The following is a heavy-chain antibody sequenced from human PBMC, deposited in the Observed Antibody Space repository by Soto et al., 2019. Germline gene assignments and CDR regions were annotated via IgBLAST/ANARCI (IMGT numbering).Heavy chain of an antibody. D-gene: IGHD2-15*01. CDR1: GFTVSSNY. J-gene: IGHJ5*02. CDR2: IYSGGST. V-gene: IGHV3-53*01. CDR3: ARVVVAADNWFDP. Sequence: GGSLRLSCAASGFTVSSNYMSWVRQAPGKGLEWVSVIYSGGSTYYADSVKGRFTISRDNSKNTLYLQMNSLRAEDTAVYYCARVVVAADNWFDPWGQGTLVTAPQ.